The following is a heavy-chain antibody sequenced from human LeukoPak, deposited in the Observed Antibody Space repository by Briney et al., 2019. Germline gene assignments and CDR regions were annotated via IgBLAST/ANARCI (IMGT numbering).Heavy chain of an antibody. D-gene: IGHD4-17*01. V-gene: IGHV3-33*01. CDR3: ARDAYRDYYFDY. CDR2: IWYDGSNK. J-gene: IGHJ4*02. CDR1: GFTFSRHG. Sequence: PGGSLRLSCAASGFTFSRHGMHWVRQAPGKGLEWVAVIWYDGSNKYYADSVKGRFTISRDSSKNTLYLQMNSLRAEDTAVYYCARDAYRDYYFDYWGQGTLVTVSS.